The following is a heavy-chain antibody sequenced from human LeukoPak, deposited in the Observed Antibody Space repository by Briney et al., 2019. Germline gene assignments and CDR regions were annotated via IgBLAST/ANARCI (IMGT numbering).Heavy chain of an antibody. D-gene: IGHD1-26*01. CDR1: GFTFSSYE. CDR2: ISSSGGTI. J-gene: IGHJ4*02. Sequence: GGSLRLSCAASGFTFSSYEMNWVRQAPGKGLEWVSYISSSGGTIYYADSVKGRFTISRDNAKNSLYLKMNSLSAEDTAVYYCAGLRSGSYLDYWGQGTLVTVS. CDR3: AGLRSGSYLDY. V-gene: IGHV3-48*03.